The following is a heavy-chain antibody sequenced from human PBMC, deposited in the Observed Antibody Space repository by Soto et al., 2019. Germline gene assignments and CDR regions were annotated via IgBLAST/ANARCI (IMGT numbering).Heavy chain of an antibody. J-gene: IGHJ4*02. CDR2: VSGSSGGT. D-gene: IGHD2-21*02. CDR1: GFTFNTYG. CDR3: ARIGPYCGGDCYPDFDF. Sequence: GGSLRLSCAASGFTFNTYGMTWVRQAPGKGLEWVSTVSGSSGGTYYADSVKGRFTISRVNSKNTMYLQMSNLRAEDTAVYFCARIGPYCGGDCYPDFDFWGLGTPVTVSS. V-gene: IGHV3-23*01.